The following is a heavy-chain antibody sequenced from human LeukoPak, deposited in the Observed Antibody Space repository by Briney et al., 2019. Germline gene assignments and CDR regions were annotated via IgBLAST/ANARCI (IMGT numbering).Heavy chain of an antibody. D-gene: IGHD3-22*01. V-gene: IGHV3-21*01. Sequence: GGSLRLSCAASGFAFSSYSMNWVRQAPGKGLEWVSSISSSSSYISYADSVKGRFTISRDNAKNSLYLQMNSMSAEDTDVYYCAGGGGDYYDSSELDYWGQGTLVTVSS. CDR3: AGGGGDYYDSSELDY. CDR1: GFAFSSYS. J-gene: IGHJ4*02. CDR2: ISSSSSYI.